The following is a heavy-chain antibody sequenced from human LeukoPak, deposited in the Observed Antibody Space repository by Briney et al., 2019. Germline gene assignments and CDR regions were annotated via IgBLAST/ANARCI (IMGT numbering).Heavy chain of an antibody. V-gene: IGHV3-66*01. Sequence: PGGSLRLSCAASGFTVSGNYMSWVRQAPGKGLEWVSLLYSGGSTYYADSVKGRFSISRDNSKNTLYLQMNSLRAEDTAVYYCARGGGSSSWYLNWFDPWGQGTLVTVSS. D-gene: IGHD6-13*01. CDR2: LYSGGST. CDR1: GFTVSGNY. CDR3: ARGGGSSSWYLNWFDP. J-gene: IGHJ5*02.